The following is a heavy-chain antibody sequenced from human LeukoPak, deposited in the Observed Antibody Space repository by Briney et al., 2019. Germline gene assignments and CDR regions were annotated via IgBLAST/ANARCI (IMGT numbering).Heavy chain of an antibody. J-gene: IGHJ6*03. CDR2: MNPNSGNT. CDR3: ARAPRYDFWSGYYKHYYYYMDV. V-gene: IGHV1-8*03. Sequence: ASVKVSCKASGYTFTSYDINWVRQATGQGLEWMGWMNPNSGNTGYAQKFQGRVTITRNTSISTAYMELSSLRSEDTAVYYCARAPRYDFWSGYYKHYYYYMDVWGKGTTVTVSS. D-gene: IGHD3-3*01. CDR1: GYTFTSYD.